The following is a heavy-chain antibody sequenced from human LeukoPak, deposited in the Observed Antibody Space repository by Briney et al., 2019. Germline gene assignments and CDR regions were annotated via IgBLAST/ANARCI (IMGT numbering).Heavy chain of an antibody. CDR3: ARLGSAAATADY. CDR1: GYTFTTYY. J-gene: IGHJ4*02. CDR2: INPRGGST. D-gene: IGHD6-25*01. V-gene: IGHV1-46*01. Sequence: GASVKVSCKASGYTFTTYYMHWMRQAPGQGPEWMGIINPRGGSTDYSQKFQGRITMTSDTSTSTVYMELSSLRSDDTAVYFCARLGSAAATADYWGQGTLVTVSS.